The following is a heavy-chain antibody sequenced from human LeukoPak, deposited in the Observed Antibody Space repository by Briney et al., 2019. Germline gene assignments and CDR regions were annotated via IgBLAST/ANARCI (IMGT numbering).Heavy chain of an antibody. Sequence: SETLSLTCTVSGGSISSSSYYWGWIRQPPGKGLEWIGSIYYSGSTYYNPSLKGRVTISVDTSKNQFSLKLSSVTAADTAVYYCARVGYYYDSSGYYFDYWGQGTLVTVSS. CDR2: IYYSGST. D-gene: IGHD3-22*01. CDR1: GGSISSSSYY. J-gene: IGHJ4*02. V-gene: IGHV4-39*07. CDR3: ARVGYYYDSSGYYFDY.